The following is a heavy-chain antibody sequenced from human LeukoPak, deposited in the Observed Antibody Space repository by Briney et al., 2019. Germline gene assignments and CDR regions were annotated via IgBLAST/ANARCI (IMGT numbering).Heavy chain of an antibody. CDR3: ARRSYLVGAPLDS. Sequence: SETLSLTCTVSGGSINGYYWNWIRQPPGKGLEWIGYIYYIGTTKYNPSLTSRVTISLDTSRNQFSLKLSSVTAADTAVYYCARRSYLVGAPLDSWGQGTLVTVSS. D-gene: IGHD1-26*01. J-gene: IGHJ4*02. V-gene: IGHV4-59*08. CDR1: GGSINGYY. CDR2: IYYIGTT.